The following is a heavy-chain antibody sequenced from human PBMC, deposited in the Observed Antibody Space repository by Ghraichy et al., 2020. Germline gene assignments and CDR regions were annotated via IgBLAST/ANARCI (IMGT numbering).Heavy chain of an antibody. J-gene: IGHJ4*03. CDR3: AKDHATEGSYLDY. CDR2: ISNFGRNE. D-gene: IGHD2-2*01. CDR1: GFTFGAYG. Sequence: GGSLRLSCAASGFTFGAYGMHWVRQAPGKGLEWVAVISNFGRNEQYADSVKGRFTISRDNSKNTLSLQMNSLRPEDTAVYYCAKDHATEGSYLDYWGQGTLVTVSS. V-gene: IGHV3-30*18.